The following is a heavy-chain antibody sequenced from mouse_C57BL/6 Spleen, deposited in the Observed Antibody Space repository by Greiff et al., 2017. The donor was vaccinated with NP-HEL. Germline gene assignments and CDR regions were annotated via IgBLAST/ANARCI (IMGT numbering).Heavy chain of an antibody. V-gene: IGHV1-76*01. CDR1: GYTFTDYY. CDR3: ARGKVTNSGSSDY. CDR2: IYPGSGNT. J-gene: IGHJ2*01. Sequence: VQLQQSGAELVRPGASVKLSCKASGYTFTDYYINWVKQRPGQGLEWIARIYPGSGNTYYNEKFKGKATLTAEKSSSTAYMQLSSLTSEDSAVYFCARGKVTNSGSSDYWGQGTTLTVSS. D-gene: IGHD2-1*01.